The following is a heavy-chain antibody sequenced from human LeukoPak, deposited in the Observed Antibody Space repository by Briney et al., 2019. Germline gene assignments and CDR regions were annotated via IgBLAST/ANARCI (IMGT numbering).Heavy chain of an antibody. CDR3: ARRLFGVSGFDP. J-gene: IGHJ5*02. Sequence: SETLSLTCTVSGGSISSSSYYWGWIRQPPGKGLEWIGSIYYSGSTNYNPSLKSRVTMSVDTSKNQFSLKLSSVTAADTAVYYCARRLFGVSGFDPWGQGTLVTVSS. V-gene: IGHV4-39*07. CDR2: IYYSGST. D-gene: IGHD3-10*01. CDR1: GGSISSSSYY.